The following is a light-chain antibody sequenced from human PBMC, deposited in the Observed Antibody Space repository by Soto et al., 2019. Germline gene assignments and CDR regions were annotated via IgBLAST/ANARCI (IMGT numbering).Light chain of an antibody. CDR2: NNN. CDR1: SSNIGSNT. V-gene: IGLV1-44*01. Sequence: QSVLTQPPSASGTPGQRVTISCSGSSSNIGSNTVHWYQQLPGTSPKLLIYNNNERPSGVPDRFSGSKSGASASLAISGLQSEDEADYYCAAWDDSGVVFGGGTLLTVL. J-gene: IGLJ2*01. CDR3: AAWDDSGVV.